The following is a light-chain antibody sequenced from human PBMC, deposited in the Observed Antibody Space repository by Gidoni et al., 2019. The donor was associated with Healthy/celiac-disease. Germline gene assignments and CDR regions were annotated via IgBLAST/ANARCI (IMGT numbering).Light chain of an antibody. CDR3: QQYGSSPWYT. J-gene: IGKJ2*01. Sequence: EIVLTQSPGTLSLSPGERATLSCRPSQSVSSSYLAWYQQKPGQAPRRLIYGASSRATGIPDRFSGSGSGTDFTLTISRLEPEDFAVYYCQQYGSSPWYTFGQGTKLEIK. CDR1: QSVSSSY. V-gene: IGKV3-20*01. CDR2: GAS.